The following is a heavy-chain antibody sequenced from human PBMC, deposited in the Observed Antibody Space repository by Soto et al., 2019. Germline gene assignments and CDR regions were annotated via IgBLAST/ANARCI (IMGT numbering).Heavy chain of an antibody. CDR3: ARDSPDLRVVAATGRAFDI. D-gene: IGHD2-15*01. Sequence: SETLSLTCTVSGGSVSSGSYYWSWIRQPPGKGLEWIGYIYYSGSTNYNPSLKSRVTISVDTSKNQFSLKLSSVTAADTAVYYCARDSPDLRVVAATGRAFDIWGQGTMVTVSS. V-gene: IGHV4-61*01. CDR1: GGSVSSGSYY. J-gene: IGHJ3*02. CDR2: IYYSGST.